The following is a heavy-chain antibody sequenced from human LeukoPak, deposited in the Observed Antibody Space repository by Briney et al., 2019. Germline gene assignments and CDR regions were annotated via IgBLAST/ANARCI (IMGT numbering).Heavy chain of an antibody. Sequence: PSETLSLTCAVSAYSISSTYYWGWIRQPPGKGLEWIGSIYHSGSTYYNPSLKSRVTISIDTSKNQFSLKLRSVTAADTAVYYCAGYCSGGRCSLFDYWAREPWSPSPQ. CDR1: AYSISSTYY. CDR3: AGYCSGGRCSLFDY. V-gene: IGHV4-38-2*01. J-gene: IGHJ4*02. CDR2: IYHSGST. D-gene: IGHD2-15*01.